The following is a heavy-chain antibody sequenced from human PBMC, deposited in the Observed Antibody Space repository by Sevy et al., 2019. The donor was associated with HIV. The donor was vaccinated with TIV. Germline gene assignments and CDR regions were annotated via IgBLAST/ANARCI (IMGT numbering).Heavy chain of an antibody. Sequence: GESLKISCKGSGYSFTSYWIGWVRQMPGKGLEWMGIIYPGDSDTRYGPSLQGQVTISADKSISTAYLQWSSLKASDTAMDYCARHPRLRFLESDVWGQGTTVTVSS. CDR1: GYSFTSYW. CDR2: IYPGDSDT. J-gene: IGHJ6*02. D-gene: IGHD3-3*01. V-gene: IGHV5-51*01. CDR3: ARHPRLRFLESDV.